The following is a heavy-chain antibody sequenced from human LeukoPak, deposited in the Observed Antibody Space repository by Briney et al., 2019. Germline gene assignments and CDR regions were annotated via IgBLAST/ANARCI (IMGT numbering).Heavy chain of an antibody. Sequence: SETLSLTCTVSGGSISSSSYYWGWIRQPPVKGLEWIGSIYYSGSTYYNPSLKSRVTISVDTSKNQFSLKLSSVTAADTAVYYCARGYSGYDGNDAFDIWGQGTMVTVSS. D-gene: IGHD5-12*01. J-gene: IGHJ3*02. CDR2: IYYSGST. V-gene: IGHV4-39*07. CDR1: GGSISSSSYY. CDR3: ARGYSGYDGNDAFDI.